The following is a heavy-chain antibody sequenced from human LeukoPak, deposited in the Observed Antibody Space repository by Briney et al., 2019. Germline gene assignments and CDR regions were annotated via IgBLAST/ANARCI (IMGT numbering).Heavy chain of an antibody. Sequence: PGGSLRLSCAASGFTFSSYAMSWVRQAPGKGLEWVSAISGSGGSTYYADSVKGRFTISRDNSKNTLYLQMNSLRAEDTAVYYCARGGAAAAGLSRPYNWFDPWGQGTLVTVSS. V-gene: IGHV3-23*01. CDR2: ISGSGGST. CDR3: ARGGAAAAGLSRPYNWFDP. CDR1: GFTFSSYA. J-gene: IGHJ5*02. D-gene: IGHD6-13*01.